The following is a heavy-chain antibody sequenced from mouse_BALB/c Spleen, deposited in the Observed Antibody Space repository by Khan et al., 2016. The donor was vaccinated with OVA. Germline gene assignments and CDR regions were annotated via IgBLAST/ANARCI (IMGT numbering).Heavy chain of an antibody. CDR3: AKGDYGYGKIAY. Sequence: QVQLKESGPGLVQPLQSLSITCTVSGFSLSNYGVYWVRQSPGKGLEWLGVIWRGGNTDYNAAFLSRLSITKDNSKSQVFFKMNSLQADDTAIYYCAKGDYGYGKIAYWGQGTLVTVSA. D-gene: IGHD2-14*01. J-gene: IGHJ3*01. V-gene: IGHV2-5*01. CDR1: GFSLSNYG. CDR2: IWRGGNT.